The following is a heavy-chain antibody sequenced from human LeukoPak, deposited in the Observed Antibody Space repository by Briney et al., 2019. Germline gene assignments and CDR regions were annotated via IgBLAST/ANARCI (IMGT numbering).Heavy chain of an antibody. CDR1: GFTFSSYW. D-gene: IGHD6-13*01. CDR2: ISSSSSYI. Sequence: GGSLRLSYAASGFTFSSYWMHWVRQAPGKGLEWVSSISSSSSYIYYADSVKGRFTISRDNAKNSLYLQMNSLRAEDTAVYYCAREGQQLATDYWGQGTLVTVSS. J-gene: IGHJ4*02. CDR3: AREGQQLATDY. V-gene: IGHV3-21*01.